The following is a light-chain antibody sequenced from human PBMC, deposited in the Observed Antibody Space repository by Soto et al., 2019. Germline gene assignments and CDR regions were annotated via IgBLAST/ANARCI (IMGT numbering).Light chain of an antibody. CDR3: QQANSFPFT. V-gene: IGKV1-12*02. J-gene: IGKJ4*01. CDR2: AAS. CDR1: QGINSW. Sequence: DIQMTQSPSSVSASVGDRVTITCRASQGINSWLAWYQQRPGKAPKLLIYAASSLQSGVPSRFSGRESGTEFTLPISSLQPEDFAPYYCQQANSFPFTFGGGTKVEIK.